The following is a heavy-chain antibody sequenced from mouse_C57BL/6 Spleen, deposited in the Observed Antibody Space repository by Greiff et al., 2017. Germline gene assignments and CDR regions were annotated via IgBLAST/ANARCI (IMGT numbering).Heavy chain of an antibody. D-gene: IGHD1-1*01. Sequence: VQLQQSGAELARPGASVKLSCKASGYTFTSYGISWVKQRTGQGLEWIGEIYPRSGNTYYNEKFKGKATLTADKSSSTAYMELRSLTSEDSAVYFCERRGGGVYTVVNSDYYAMDYWGQGTSVTVSS. CDR2: IYPRSGNT. J-gene: IGHJ4*01. V-gene: IGHV1-81*01. CDR3: ERRGGGVYTVVNSDYYAMDY. CDR1: GYTFTSYG.